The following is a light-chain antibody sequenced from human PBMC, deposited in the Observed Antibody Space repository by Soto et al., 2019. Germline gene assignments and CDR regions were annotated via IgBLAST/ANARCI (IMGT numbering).Light chain of an antibody. CDR2: GAS. CDR3: QQYNKWPPYT. CDR1: QSVSSN. V-gene: IGKV3-15*01. Sequence: EIVMTQSPATLSVSPGERATLSCRASQSVSSNLAWYQQKPGQAPGLPIYGASTRATGIPARFSGSGSGTEFSLTISSLQSEDFAVYYCQQYNKWPPYTCGRGTKLEIK. J-gene: IGKJ2*01.